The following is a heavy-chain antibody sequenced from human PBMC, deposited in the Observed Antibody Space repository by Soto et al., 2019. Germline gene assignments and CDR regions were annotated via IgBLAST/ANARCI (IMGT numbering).Heavy chain of an antibody. J-gene: IGHJ4*02. CDR1: GFTFSSYW. D-gene: IGHD6-13*01. Sequence: GGSLRLSCAASGFTFSSYWMSWVRQAPGKGLEWVANIKQDGSEKYYVDSVKGRFTISRDNAKNSLYLQMNSLRAEDTAVYYCARDLSSKIIAAETWDYWGQGTLVTVSS. CDR3: ARDLSSKIIAAETWDY. V-gene: IGHV3-7*01. CDR2: IKQDGSEK.